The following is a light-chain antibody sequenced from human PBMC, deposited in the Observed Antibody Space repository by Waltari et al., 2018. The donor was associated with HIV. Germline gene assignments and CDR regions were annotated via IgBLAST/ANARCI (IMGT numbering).Light chain of an antibody. CDR2: GNT. CDR1: SSNIGAGYG. V-gene: IGLV1-40*01. CDR3: QSYDSSLSAPYV. Sequence: QSVLTQPPSVSGAPGPRVTISCTGSSSNIGAGYGVHWDQQLPGTAPKHLIYGNTKRPSGVPDRFSGSQSGTSASLAITGLQAEDEADYYCQSYDSSLSAPYVFGTGTRVTVL. J-gene: IGLJ1*01.